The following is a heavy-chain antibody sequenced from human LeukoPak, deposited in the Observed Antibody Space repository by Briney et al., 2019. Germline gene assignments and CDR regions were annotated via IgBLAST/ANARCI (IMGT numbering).Heavy chain of an antibody. CDR1: GYTFTAYY. CDR2: INPNSDFT. V-gene: IGHV1-2*02. J-gene: IGHJ4*02. CDR3: ARAISAGSPITASDC. Sequence: ASVKVSCKTSGYTFTAYYMHWVRQAPGQGLEWMGWINPNSDFTNFAQNFQGRVTMTSDTSISTAYMELSRLRSDDTAVYYCARAISAGSPITASDCWGQGTPVTVSS. D-gene: IGHD2-15*01.